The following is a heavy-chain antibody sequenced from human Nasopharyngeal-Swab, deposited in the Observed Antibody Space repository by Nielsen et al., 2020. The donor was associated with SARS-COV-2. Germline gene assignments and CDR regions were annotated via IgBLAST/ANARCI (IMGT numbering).Heavy chain of an antibody. Sequence: GGALRLAWAASGFTVLLYSIPFFLPSPGTGLEWVAVRSHDGSKKYYGDSVEGRFIISRDNSKNTLYLQMNSLRAEDTAVYYCARDGSSWYEGYYCDNWGQGTLVTVSS. J-gene: IGHJ4*02. CDR2: RSHDGSKK. D-gene: IGHD6-13*01. V-gene: IGHV3-30*04. CDR3: ARDGSSWYEGYYCDN. CDR1: GFTVLLYS.